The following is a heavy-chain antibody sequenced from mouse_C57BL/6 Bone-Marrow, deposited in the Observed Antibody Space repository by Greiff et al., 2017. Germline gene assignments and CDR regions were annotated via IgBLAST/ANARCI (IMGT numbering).Heavy chain of an antibody. CDR2: IDPSDSYT. J-gene: IGHJ3*01. CDR3: ARRIRAY. CDR1: GYTFTSYW. V-gene: IGHV1-59*01. D-gene: IGHD2-4*01. Sequence: VQLQQPGAELVRPGTSVKLSCKASGYTFTSYWMHWVKQRPGQGLEWIGVIDPSDSYTNYNQKFKGKATLTVDTSSSTAYMPLSSLTSEDSAVYYCARRIRAYWGQGTLVTVSA.